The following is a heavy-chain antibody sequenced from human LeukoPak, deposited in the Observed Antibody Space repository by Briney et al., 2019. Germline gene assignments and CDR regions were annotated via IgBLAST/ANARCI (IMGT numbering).Heavy chain of an antibody. V-gene: IGHV5-51*01. J-gene: IGHJ3*02. CDR2: IYPGDSDT. CDR3: ARPKDIVVVPAAIWPDAFDI. D-gene: IGHD2-2*01. Sequence: GESLKISCKGSGYSFTSYWIGWVRQMPGKGLEWMGIIYPGDSDTRYSPSFQGQVTISADKSISTAYLQWSSLKASDTAMYYCARPKDIVVVPAAIWPDAFDIWGQGTMVTVSS. CDR1: GYSFTSYW.